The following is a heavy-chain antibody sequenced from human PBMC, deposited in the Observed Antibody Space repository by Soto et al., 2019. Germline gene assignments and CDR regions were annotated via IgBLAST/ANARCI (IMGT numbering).Heavy chain of an antibody. CDR2: IYPDDSDA. CDR1: GYSFPDFW. D-gene: IGHD6-6*01. J-gene: IGHJ4*02. V-gene: IGHV5-51*01. CDR3: ARDGLSSSSSLDY. Sequence: GESLKISCKGSGYSFPDFWIGWVRQMPGKGLEWMGIIYPDDSDAKYSPSFQGQVTFSADKSINTVYLQWSSLKASDTAMYYCARDGLSSSSSLDYWGQGTLVTVSS.